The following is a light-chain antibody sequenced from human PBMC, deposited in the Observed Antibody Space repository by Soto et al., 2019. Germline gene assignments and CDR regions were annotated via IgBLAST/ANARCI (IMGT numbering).Light chain of an antibody. CDR1: QSVSSRF. Sequence: EIVLTQSPGTLSLSPGERATLSCRASQSVSSRFFAWYQQKPGQAPKVLIYGASTRATGIQDRFSGSGSGTNLTLTISRLEPEDFAVYYCQQYESSRTLGQGPKFEMK. V-gene: IGKV3-20*01. J-gene: IGKJ1*01. CDR3: QQYESSRT. CDR2: GAS.